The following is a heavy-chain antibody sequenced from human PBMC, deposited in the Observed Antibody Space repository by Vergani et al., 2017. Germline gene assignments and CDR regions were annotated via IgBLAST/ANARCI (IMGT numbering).Heavy chain of an antibody. Sequence: QVRLVESGGGVVQPGRSLRLSCAASGFTFRSHGMHWVRQAPGKGLEWVTYIRYDESRKYYGDSVKGRFTISRDNSANMLHLQANSLRAEDTAVYYCAKGKIETEGYNFELIFDSWGPGTQVTVSS. D-gene: IGHD1-1*01. CDR3: AKGKIETEGYNFELIFDS. CDR2: IRYDESRK. V-gene: IGHV3-33*08. J-gene: IGHJ5*01. CDR1: GFTFRSHG.